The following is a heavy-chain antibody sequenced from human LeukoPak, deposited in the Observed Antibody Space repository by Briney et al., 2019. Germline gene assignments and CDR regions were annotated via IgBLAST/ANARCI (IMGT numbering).Heavy chain of an antibody. CDR3: ARDNYDSSGSFDY. CDR1: GYTFTGYY. Sequence: ASVKVSCKASGYTFTGYYMHWVRQAPGQGLEWMGRINPNRGGTNYAQKFQGRVTMTRDTSISTAYMELSRLRSDDTAVYYCARDNYDSSGSFDYWGQGTLVTVSS. V-gene: IGHV1-2*06. J-gene: IGHJ4*02. D-gene: IGHD3-22*01. CDR2: INPNRGGT.